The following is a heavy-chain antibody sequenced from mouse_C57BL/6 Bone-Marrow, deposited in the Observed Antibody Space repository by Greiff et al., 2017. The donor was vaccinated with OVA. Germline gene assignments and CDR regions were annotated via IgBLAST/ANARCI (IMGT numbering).Heavy chain of an antibody. Sequence: VKLMESGAELVKPGASVKISCKASGYAFSSYWMNWVKQRPGKGLEWIGQIYPGDGDTNYNGKFKGKATLTADKSSSTAYMQLSSLTSEDSAVYFCARYDGYWYFDVWGTGTTVTVSS. CDR2: IYPGDGDT. CDR1: GYAFSSYW. D-gene: IGHD2-3*01. CDR3: ARYDGYWYFDV. J-gene: IGHJ1*03. V-gene: IGHV1-80*01.